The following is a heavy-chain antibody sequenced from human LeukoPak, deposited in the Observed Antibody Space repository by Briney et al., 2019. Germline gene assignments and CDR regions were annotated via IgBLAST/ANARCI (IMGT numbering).Heavy chain of an antibody. CDR1: GYPFSNYW. CDR3: ARHSGYHEYFQH. D-gene: IGHD3-22*01. Sequence: GESLKISCMGSGYPFSNYWIGWVRQMPGKGLEWMGIIYPGDSDTRYSPSFQGQVTISADKSISPAYLQWSSLKASDTAMYYCARHSGYHEYFQHWGQGTLVTVSS. V-gene: IGHV5-51*01. CDR2: IYPGDSDT. J-gene: IGHJ1*01.